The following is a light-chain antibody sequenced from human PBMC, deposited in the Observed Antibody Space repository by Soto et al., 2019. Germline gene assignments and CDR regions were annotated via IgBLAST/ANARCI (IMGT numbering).Light chain of an antibody. CDR2: GAS. V-gene: IGKV3-20*01. J-gene: IGKJ2*01. CDR3: QQYGSPPMYT. CDR1: QSVSSTY. Sequence: EIVWTQSPGTLSLSPGERATLSCRASQSVSSTYLAWYQQKPGQAPRLLIYGASSRATGIPDRFSGGGSGTDFTLTIRRLEPEDFAVYYCQQYGSPPMYTFGQGTKLEIK.